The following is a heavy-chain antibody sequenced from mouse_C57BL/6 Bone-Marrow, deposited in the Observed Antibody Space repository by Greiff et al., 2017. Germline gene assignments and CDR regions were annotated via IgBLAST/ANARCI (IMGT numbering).Heavy chain of an antibody. D-gene: IGHD1-1*01. J-gene: IGHJ4*01. CDR2: IFPGSGST. CDR3: ARNWNYGSSYDAMDY. V-gene: IGHV1-75*01. Sequence: VQLQQSGPELVKPGASVKISCKASGYTFTDYYINWVKQRPGQGLEWIGWIFPGSGSTYYNEKFKGKATLTVDKSSSTAYMLLSSLTSEDSAVYFCARNWNYGSSYDAMDYWGQGTSVTVSS. CDR1: GYTFTDYY.